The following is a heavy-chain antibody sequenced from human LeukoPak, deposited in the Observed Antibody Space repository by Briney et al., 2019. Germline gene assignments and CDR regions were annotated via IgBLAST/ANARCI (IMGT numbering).Heavy chain of an antibody. CDR3: ARAVTVARFDY. J-gene: IGHJ4*02. Sequence: GASVKVSCKASGYTFTNYYIHWVRQAPGQGLECMGIINPSGGSTSYAQKFQGRVTMTRDMSTSTVYMELSSLRSEDTAVYYCARAVTVARFDYWGQGTLVTVSS. V-gene: IGHV1-46*01. CDR2: INPSGGST. CDR1: GYTFTNYY. D-gene: IGHD4-23*01.